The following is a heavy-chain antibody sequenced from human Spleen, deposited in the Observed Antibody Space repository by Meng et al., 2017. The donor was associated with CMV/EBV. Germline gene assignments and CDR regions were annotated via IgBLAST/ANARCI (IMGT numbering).Heavy chain of an antibody. J-gene: IGHJ4*02. D-gene: IGHD3-3*01. Sequence: ASVKVSCKASGYTFTGSYMYWVRQAPGQGLEWMGRINPNSGGINYAQKFQGRVTMTRDTSISTAYMELSRLKSDDTAVYYCARDSTPITIFGVVITASFDYWGQGTLVTVSS. CDR1: GYTFTGSY. CDR3: ARDSTPITIFGVVITASFDY. V-gene: IGHV1-2*06. CDR2: INPNSGGI.